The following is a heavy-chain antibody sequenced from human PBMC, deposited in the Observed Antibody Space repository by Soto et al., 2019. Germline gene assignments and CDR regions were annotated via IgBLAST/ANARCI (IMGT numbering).Heavy chain of an antibody. V-gene: IGHV3-30-3*01. Sequence: GSLRLSCAASGFTFSSYAMHWVRQAPGKGLEWVAVISYDGSNKYYADSVKGRFTISRDNSKNTLYLQMNSLRAEDTAVYYCAARGDDFWSGTPFDPWGQGTLVTVSS. D-gene: IGHD3-3*01. CDR3: AARGDDFWSGTPFDP. CDR1: GFTFSSYA. J-gene: IGHJ5*02. CDR2: ISYDGSNK.